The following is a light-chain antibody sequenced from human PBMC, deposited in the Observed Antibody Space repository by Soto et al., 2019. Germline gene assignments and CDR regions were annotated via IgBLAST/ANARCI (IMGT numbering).Light chain of an antibody. Sequence: DIQMTLSPSSLSASIVDRVTITCRASQGISNWLTWYQQKPGKAPKLLIYDASSLESGVPSRFSGSGSGTEFTLTISSLQPDDFATYYCQQYNSPWAFGQGTKVEIK. V-gene: IGKV1-5*01. J-gene: IGKJ1*01. CDR3: QQYNSPWA. CDR1: QGISNW. CDR2: DAS.